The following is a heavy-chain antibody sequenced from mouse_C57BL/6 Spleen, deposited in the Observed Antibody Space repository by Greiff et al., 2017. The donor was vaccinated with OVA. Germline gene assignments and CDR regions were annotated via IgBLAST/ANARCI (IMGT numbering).Heavy chain of an antibody. V-gene: IGHV1-55*01. CDR1: GYTFTSYW. CDR3: AREGDYDGRYFDV. D-gene: IGHD2-4*01. CDR2: IYPGSGST. Sequence: VQLQQPGAELVKPGASVKMSCKASGYTFTSYWITWVKQRPGQGLEWIGDIYPGSGSTNYNEKFKSKATLTVDTSSSTAYMQLSSLTSEDSAVYYCAREGDYDGRYFDVWGTGTTVTVSS. J-gene: IGHJ1*03.